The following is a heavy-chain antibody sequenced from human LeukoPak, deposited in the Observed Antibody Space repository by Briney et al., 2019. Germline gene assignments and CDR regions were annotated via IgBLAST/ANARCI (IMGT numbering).Heavy chain of an antibody. Sequence: SETLSLTCAVYGGSFSAYYWTWIRQPPGKRLEWIGYIYYSGSTNYNPSLKSRVTISVDTSKNQFSLKLSSVTAADTAVYYCARDWGTMIVVLDAFDIWGQGTMVTVSS. V-gene: IGHV4-59*12. CDR3: ARDWGTMIVVLDAFDI. J-gene: IGHJ3*02. D-gene: IGHD3-22*01. CDR1: GGSFSAYY. CDR2: IYYSGST.